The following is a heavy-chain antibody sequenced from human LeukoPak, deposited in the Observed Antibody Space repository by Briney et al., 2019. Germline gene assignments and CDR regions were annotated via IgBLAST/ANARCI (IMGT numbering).Heavy chain of an antibody. CDR2: IYYSGST. J-gene: IGHJ4*02. Sequence: PSETLSLTCTVSGGSISNYYWSWVRQPPGKGLEWIGYIYYSGSTTYNPSLKSQVTISVDTSKNQFSLKLSSVTAADTVVYYCARQLRPGFFDYWGQGTLVTVSS. V-gene: IGHV4-59*08. CDR3: ARQLRPGFFDY. CDR1: GGSISNYY. D-gene: IGHD2-15*01.